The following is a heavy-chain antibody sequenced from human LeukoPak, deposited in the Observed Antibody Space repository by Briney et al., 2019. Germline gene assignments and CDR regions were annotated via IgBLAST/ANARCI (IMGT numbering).Heavy chain of an antibody. J-gene: IGHJ4*02. V-gene: IGHV3-11*03. Sequence: GGSLRLSCAASGFTFSDYYKSWIRQAPGKGLEWVSYISISSSYTNYADSVKGRFTISRDNAKNSLYLQMNSLRAEDTAVYYCARSLYYYDSSGYYPIDYWGQGTLVTVSS. D-gene: IGHD3-22*01. CDR1: GFTFSDYY. CDR2: ISISSSYT. CDR3: ARSLYYYDSSGYYPIDY.